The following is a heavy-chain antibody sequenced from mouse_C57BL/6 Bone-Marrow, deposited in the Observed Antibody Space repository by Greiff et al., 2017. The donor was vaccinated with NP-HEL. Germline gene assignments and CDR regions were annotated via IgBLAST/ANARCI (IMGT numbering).Heavy chain of an antibody. J-gene: IGHJ4*01. CDR2: IWSGGST. Sequence: VKLVESGPGLVQPSQSLSITCTVSGFSLTSYGVHWVRQSPGKGLEWLGVIWSGGSTDYNAAFISRLSISKDNSKSQVFFKMNSLQADDTAIYYCARNTTTPQDYYAMDYWGQGTSVTASS. CDR3: ARNTTTPQDYYAMDY. V-gene: IGHV2-2*01. D-gene: IGHD1-1*01. CDR1: GFSLTSYG.